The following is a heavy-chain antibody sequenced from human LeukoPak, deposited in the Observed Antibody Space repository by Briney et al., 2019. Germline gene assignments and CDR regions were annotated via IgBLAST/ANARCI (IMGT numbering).Heavy chain of an antibody. Sequence: GASVKVSCKASVYNFSNHTLHWVRQAPGQRLESMGWINALDGNTKYSQKLQDRVTITRDTSASTAYMELSSLRSEDTAVYYCTVGAFDYWGQGTLLTVSS. V-gene: IGHV1-3*01. CDR2: INALDGNT. J-gene: IGHJ4*02. CDR1: VYNFSNHT. CDR3: TVGAFDY. D-gene: IGHD4-11*01.